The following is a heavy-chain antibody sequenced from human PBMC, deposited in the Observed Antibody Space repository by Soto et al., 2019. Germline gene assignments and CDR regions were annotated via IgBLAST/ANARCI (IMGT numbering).Heavy chain of an antibody. D-gene: IGHD5-12*01. CDR3: ARAATGDYDSRIIGWYYFDY. CDR1: GFTVSSNY. CDR2: IYSGGST. V-gene: IGHV3-53*01. J-gene: IGHJ4*02. Sequence: GGSLRLSCAASGFTVSSNYMSWVRQAPGKGLEWVSVIYSGGSTYYADSVKGRFTISRDNSKNTLYLQMNSLRAEDTAVYYCARAATGDYDSRIIGWYYFDYWGQGTLVTVSS.